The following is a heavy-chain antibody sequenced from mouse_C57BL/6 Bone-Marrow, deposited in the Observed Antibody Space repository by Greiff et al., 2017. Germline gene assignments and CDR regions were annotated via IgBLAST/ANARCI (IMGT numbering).Heavy chain of an antibody. V-gene: IGHV1-50*01. CDR3: ARCGTGYIDY. CDR2: IDPSDSYT. CDR1: GYTFTSYW. Sequence: QVQLQQPGAELVKPGASVKLSCKASGYTFTSYWMQWVKQRPGQGLEWIGEIDPSDSYTNYNQKFKGKATLTVDTSSSTAYMQLSSLTSEDSAVYYCARCGTGYIDYWGQGTTLTVSS. J-gene: IGHJ2*01. D-gene: IGHD3-1*01.